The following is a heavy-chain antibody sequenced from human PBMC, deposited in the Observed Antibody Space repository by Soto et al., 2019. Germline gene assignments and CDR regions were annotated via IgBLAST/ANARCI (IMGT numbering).Heavy chain of an antibody. CDR3: AHEGFGSDNWFDA. J-gene: IGHJ5*02. CDR1: GFSLTTTGLG. V-gene: IGHV2-5*01. D-gene: IGHD3-10*01. Sequence: QITLKESGPTLVTPTQTLTLTCTFSGFSLTTTGLGVAWIRQPPGKALEWLALIYWNDEKRYRPSLRSRLTISKDTSKNQVALTMTDMDPVDTATYYCAHEGFGSDNWFDAWGQGTLVIVSS. CDR2: IYWNDEK.